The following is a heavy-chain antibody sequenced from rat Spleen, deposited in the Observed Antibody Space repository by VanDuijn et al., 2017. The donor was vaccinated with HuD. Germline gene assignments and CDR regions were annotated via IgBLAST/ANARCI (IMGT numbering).Heavy chain of an antibody. CDR3: AHTLRAPFDY. V-gene: IGHV5S13*01. CDR1: GFTYSNYV. J-gene: IGHJ2*01. Sequence: EVQLVESGGGLVQPGRSLKLSCAASGFTYSNYVMAWVRQAPTKGLEWVASISTGGGNTYYRDSVKGRFTISRDNAKNTLYLQMDSLRSEDTATYYCAHTLRAPFDYWGQGVMVTVSS. CDR2: ISTGGGNT. D-gene: IGHD4-3*01.